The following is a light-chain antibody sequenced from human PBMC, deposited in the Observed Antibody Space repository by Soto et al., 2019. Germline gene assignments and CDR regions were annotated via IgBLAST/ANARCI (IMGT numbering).Light chain of an antibody. V-gene: IGLV1-44*01. CDR3: ASWDVSLEAWV. J-gene: IGLJ3*02. CDR1: SSNIGSNT. CDR2: NDS. Sequence: QSVLIQPPSASGTPGQRVTISCSGSSSNIGSNTVNWFQQVPGMAPRLLIYNDSQRPSGVPDRFSGSRSGTSASLAISGLQSDDEADFYGASWDVSLEAWVFGGGTKLTVL.